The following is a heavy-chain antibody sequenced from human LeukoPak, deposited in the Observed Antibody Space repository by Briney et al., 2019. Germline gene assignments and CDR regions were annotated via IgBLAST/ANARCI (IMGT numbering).Heavy chain of an antibody. V-gene: IGHV4-39*01. J-gene: IGHJ1*01. CDR2: IYYSGRT. CDR1: GDSVSRSDSY. Sequence: SETLSLTCSVSGDSVSRSDSYWDWIRQPPGKGLEWIGTIYYSGRTYYSPSLKSRVTMTVDPSNNQFSLNLRSVTAADTALYYSARRRYYDGSGYLEWGQGTLLSVSS. D-gene: IGHD3-22*01. CDR3: ARRRYYDGSGYLE.